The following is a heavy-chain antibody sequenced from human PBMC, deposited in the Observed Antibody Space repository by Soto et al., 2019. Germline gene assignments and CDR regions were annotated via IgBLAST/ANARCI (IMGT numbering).Heavy chain of an antibody. V-gene: IGHV4-39*01. CDR1: GGSISSSSYY. Sequence: PSETLSLTCTVSGGSISSSSYYWGWIRQPPGKGLEWIGSIYYSGSTYYNPSLKSRVTISVDTSKNQFSLKLSSVTAADTAVYYCARTLSGSYLYYFDYWGQGTLVTVSS. CDR2: IYYSGST. J-gene: IGHJ4*02. CDR3: ARTLSGSYLYYFDY. D-gene: IGHD1-26*01.